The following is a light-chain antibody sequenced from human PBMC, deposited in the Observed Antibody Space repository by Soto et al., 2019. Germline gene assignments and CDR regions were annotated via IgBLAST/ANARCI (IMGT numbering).Light chain of an antibody. Sequence: QSVLAQPPSASGSPGQSLTISCTGTSSDVGGYNYVSWYQQRPGKAPKLVIYEVTKRPSGVPDRFSGSKSGSTASLTVSGLQDDDEAEYYCASYAGTKLFVFGSGTRSPS. CDR1: SSDVGGYNY. CDR2: EVT. J-gene: IGLJ1*01. V-gene: IGLV2-8*01. CDR3: ASYAGTKLFV.